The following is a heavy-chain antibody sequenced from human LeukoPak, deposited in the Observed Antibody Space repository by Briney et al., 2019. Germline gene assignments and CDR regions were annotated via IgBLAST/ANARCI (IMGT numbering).Heavy chain of an antibody. Sequence: GGSLSLFCEASGFTFSSYAMSWVRQAPGKGVECVSSIGASGGGIFYADSVKGRFTISRDNSKNTLYLQMNGLRAEDTAVYYCAKRVGYYDSSGYLDYWGQGTLVTVSS. D-gene: IGHD3-22*01. CDR3: AKRVGYYDSSGYLDY. CDR1: GFTFSSYA. V-gene: IGHV3-23*01. J-gene: IGHJ4*02. CDR2: IGASGGGI.